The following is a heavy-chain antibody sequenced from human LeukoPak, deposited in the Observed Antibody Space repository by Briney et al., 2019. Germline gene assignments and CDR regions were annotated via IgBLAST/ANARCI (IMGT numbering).Heavy chain of an antibody. CDR3: ARAMGGYCSSTSCLGFDP. CDR2: ISSSSSYI. D-gene: IGHD2-2*01. V-gene: IGHV3-21*01. CDR1: GFTFSSYS. J-gene: IGHJ5*02. Sequence: GGSLRLSCAASGFTFSSYSMNWVRQAPGKGLEWVSSISSSSSYIYYADSVKGRFTISRDNAKNSLYLQMSSLRAEDTAVYYCARAMGGYCSSTSCLGFDPWGQGTLVTVSS.